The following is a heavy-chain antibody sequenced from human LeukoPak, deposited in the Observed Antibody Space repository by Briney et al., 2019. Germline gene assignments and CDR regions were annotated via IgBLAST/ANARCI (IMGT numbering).Heavy chain of an antibody. CDR3: ARDPLFCSGGSCYLAYFDY. J-gene: IGHJ4*02. D-gene: IGHD2-15*01. Sequence: GGSLRLSCAASEFTFSSYSMNWVRQAPGKGLEWVSSISSSSSYIYYADSVKGRFTISRDNTKNSLFLQMNNLRAEDTAVYYCARDPLFCSGGSCYLAYFDYWGQGTLVTVSS. CDR1: EFTFSSYS. CDR2: ISSSSSYI. V-gene: IGHV3-21*01.